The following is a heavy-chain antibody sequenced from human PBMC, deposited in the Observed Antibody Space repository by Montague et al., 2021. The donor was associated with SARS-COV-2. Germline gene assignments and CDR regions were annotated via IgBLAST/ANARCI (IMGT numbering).Heavy chain of an antibody. D-gene: IGHD3-10*01. CDR2: IYHSGGT. CDR3: ARWYYGSGSYPH. CDR1: GYSISSGYY. Sequence: SETLSLTCSVSGYSISSGYYWGWIRQPPGEGLEWIGNIYHSGGTYYSPPLKSRVTVSVDTSKNQFSLRLSSVTAADTAVYYCARWYYGSGSYPHWGQGTLVTVSS. V-gene: IGHV4-38-2*01. J-gene: IGHJ4*02.